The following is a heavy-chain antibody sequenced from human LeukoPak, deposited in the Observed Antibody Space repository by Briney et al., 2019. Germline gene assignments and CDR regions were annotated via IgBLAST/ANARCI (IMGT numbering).Heavy chain of an antibody. J-gene: IGHJ6*01. CDR1: GVSISSYY. CDR3: ARESGYG. CDR2: IYYSGST. Sequence: SQTLSLTCTVSGVSISSYYWSWIRQPPGKGLEWIGYIYYSGSTNYNPSLKSRVTISVDTSKNQFSLKLSSVTAADTAVYYCARESGYG. D-gene: IGHD3-3*01. V-gene: IGHV4-59*01.